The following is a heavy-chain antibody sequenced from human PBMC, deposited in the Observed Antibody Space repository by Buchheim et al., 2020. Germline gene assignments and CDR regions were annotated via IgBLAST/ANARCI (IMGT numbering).Heavy chain of an antibody. Sequence: QVQLQQWGAGLLRPSETLSLTCAVYGGSFSGYYWSWIRQPPGKGLEWIGEINHSGSTNYNPSLKSRVTISVDTSKNQFSLKLSSVTAADTAVYYCARDNYDYYGMDVWGQGTT. CDR3: ARDNYDYYGMDV. CDR1: GGSFSGYY. J-gene: IGHJ6*02. V-gene: IGHV4-34*01. CDR2: INHSGST.